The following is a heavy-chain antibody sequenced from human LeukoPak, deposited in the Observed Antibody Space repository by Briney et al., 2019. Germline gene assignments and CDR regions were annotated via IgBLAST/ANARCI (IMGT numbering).Heavy chain of an antibody. J-gene: IGHJ6*02. CDR1: GFTFSSYA. CDR2: ISYDGSNK. D-gene: IGHD2-21*01. V-gene: IGHV3-30-3*01. CDR3: ARTVVVTYYYGMDV. Sequence: GRSLRLSCAASGFTFSSYAMHWVRQAPGKGLEWVAVISYDGSNKYYADSAKGRFTISRDNSKNTLYLQMNSLRAEDTAVYYCARTVVVTYYYGMDVWGQGTTVTVSS.